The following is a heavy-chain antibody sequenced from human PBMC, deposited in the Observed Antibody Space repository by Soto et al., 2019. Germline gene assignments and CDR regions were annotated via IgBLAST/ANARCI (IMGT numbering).Heavy chain of an antibody. Sequence: EVQLVESGGGLVQPGGSLRLSCAASGFTFGNYWMYWVRQAPGKGLVWVSRIYSDGSVSSYADSVKGRLTISRDNVKNALCLQMDSLRVEDTAVYYCARGDCVGGTCYSLAGSFYYYMDVWGKGTTVTVFS. CDR2: IYSDGSVS. V-gene: IGHV3-74*01. CDR1: GFTFGNYW. D-gene: IGHD2-15*01. CDR3: ARGDCVGGTCYSLAGSFYYYMDV. J-gene: IGHJ6*03.